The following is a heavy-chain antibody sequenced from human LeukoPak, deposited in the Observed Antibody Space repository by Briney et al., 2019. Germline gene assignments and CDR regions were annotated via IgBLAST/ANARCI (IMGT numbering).Heavy chain of an antibody. J-gene: IGHJ4*02. CDR3: ARDSSSYYFDY. Sequence: GGSLRLSCAASGFXVTSNHINWVRQAPGKGLEWVSIIYTGGTTHYADSLKDRFTISRDDSINTLYLQMNSLRAEDTAVYYRARDSSSYYFDYWGQGTLVTVSS. V-gene: IGHV3-66*01. D-gene: IGHD6-6*01. CDR1: GFXVTSNH. CDR2: IYTGGTT.